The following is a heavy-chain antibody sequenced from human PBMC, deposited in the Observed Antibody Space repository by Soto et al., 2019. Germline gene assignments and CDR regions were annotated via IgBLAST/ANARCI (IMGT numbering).Heavy chain of an antibody. J-gene: IGHJ4*02. D-gene: IGHD6-19*01. CDR3: ARERGSWYYFDF. CDR1: GFTFRSYS. V-gene: IGHV3-21*01. CDR2: ISDTSSSK. Sequence: GESLKISCAASGFTFRSYSMNWVRPAPGKGLEWVSSISDTSSSKYYADSIKGRFTISRDNAKNSLFLQMNSLRAEDTAVYFCARERGSWYYFDFWGQGTLVNVSS.